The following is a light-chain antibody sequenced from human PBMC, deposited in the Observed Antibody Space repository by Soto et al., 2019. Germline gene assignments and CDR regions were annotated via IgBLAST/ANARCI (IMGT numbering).Light chain of an antibody. CDR2: SAS. J-gene: IGKJ5*01. V-gene: IGKV1-27*01. CDR3: QKFNTAPLT. Sequence: DIQMTQSPSSLSASVGDRVTITCRASQDISVYLAWYQQKPGKVPKLLIYSASTLQSGVPSRFSGSGSGTDFTLTISILQPEDVATYFCQKFNTAPLTFGQGKRLEIK. CDR1: QDISVY.